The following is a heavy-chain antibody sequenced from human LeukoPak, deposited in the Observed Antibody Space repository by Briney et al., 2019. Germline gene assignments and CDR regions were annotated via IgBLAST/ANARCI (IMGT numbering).Heavy chain of an antibody. CDR2: IRSKANSYAT. V-gene: IGHV3-73*01. Sequence: GGSLRLSCAASGFTFSGSAMHWVRQASGKGLEWVGRIRSKANSYATAYAASVKGRFTISRDDSKNTAYLQMNSLKTEDTAVYYCTTGMVRGVIFDDYWGQGTLVTVSS. J-gene: IGHJ4*02. CDR1: GFTFSGSA. D-gene: IGHD3-10*01. CDR3: TTGMVRGVIFDDY.